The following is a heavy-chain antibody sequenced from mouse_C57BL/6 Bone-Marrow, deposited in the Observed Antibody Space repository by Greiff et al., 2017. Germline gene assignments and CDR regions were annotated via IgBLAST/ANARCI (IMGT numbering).Heavy chain of an antibody. J-gene: IGHJ4*01. CDR2: ISSGGSYT. V-gene: IGHV5-6*02. CDR1: GFTFSSYG. CDR3: ARRGDEYYAMDY. Sequence: DVMLVESGGDLVKPGGSLKLSCAASGFTFSSYGMSWVRQTPDKRLEWVATISSGGSYTYYPDSVKGRFTISRDNAKNTLYLQMSSLKSEDTAMYYCARRGDEYYAMDYWGQGTSVTVSS.